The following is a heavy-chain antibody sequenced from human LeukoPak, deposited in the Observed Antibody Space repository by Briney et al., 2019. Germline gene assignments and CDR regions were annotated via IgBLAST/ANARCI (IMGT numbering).Heavy chain of an antibody. CDR2: ILPSSGGP. Sequence: ASVKVSCKASGYTFTGYYMHWVRQAPGQGLEWMGWILPSSGGPYYAQKFQGRITMTRDTSISTAYMELSRLTSDDTAVYYCVRKGEEYGDYDYXGQXTXVTXXS. D-gene: IGHD4-17*01. V-gene: IGHV1-2*02. CDR1: GYTFTGYY. J-gene: IGHJ4*02. CDR3: VRKGEEYGDYDY.